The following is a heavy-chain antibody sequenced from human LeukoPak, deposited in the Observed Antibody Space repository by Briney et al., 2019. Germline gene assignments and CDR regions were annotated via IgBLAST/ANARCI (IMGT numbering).Heavy chain of an antibody. CDR2: ISGSGGST. D-gene: IGHD3-10*01. Sequence: GGSLRLSCAASGFTFSSYGMSWVRQAPGKGLEWVSAISGSGGSTYYADSVKGRFTISRDNSKNTLYLQMNSLRAEDTAVYYCAKVGIGYSYYGSGSAVGYMDVWGKGTTVTISS. V-gene: IGHV3-23*01. J-gene: IGHJ6*03. CDR3: AKVGIGYSYYGSGSAVGYMDV. CDR1: GFTFSSYG.